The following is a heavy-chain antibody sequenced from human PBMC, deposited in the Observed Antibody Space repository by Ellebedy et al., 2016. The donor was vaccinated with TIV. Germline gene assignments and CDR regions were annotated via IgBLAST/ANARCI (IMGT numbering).Heavy chain of an antibody. D-gene: IGHD2-15*01. CDR2: LGGSSENT. CDR1: GFTFSNYA. Sequence: GESLKISCAASGFTFSNYAMSWVRQAPGKGLEWVSALGGSSENTYYADSVKGRFTISRDNSKTTLSLQMNSLRAEDTAVYYCAKLAGVHPWYFDYWGQGTLVTVSS. CDR3: AKLAGVHPWYFDY. V-gene: IGHV3-23*01. J-gene: IGHJ4*02.